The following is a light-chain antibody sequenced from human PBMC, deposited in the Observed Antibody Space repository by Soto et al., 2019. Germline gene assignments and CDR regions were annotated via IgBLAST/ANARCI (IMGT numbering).Light chain of an antibody. Sequence: ASQSIGTWLAWYQQKPGKAPKLLIYKASSLSDGVPSRFSGSGSGTEFTLTITSLQPDDLATYYCQQYETFWTFGQGTKVDIK. V-gene: IGKV1-5*03. CDR2: KAS. CDR3: QQYETFWT. CDR1: QSIGTW. J-gene: IGKJ1*01.